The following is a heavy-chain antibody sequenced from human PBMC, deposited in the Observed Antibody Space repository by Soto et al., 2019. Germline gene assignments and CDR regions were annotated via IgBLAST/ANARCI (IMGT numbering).Heavy chain of an antibody. CDR3: AKDSLIAVAGTTIWYFDL. V-gene: IGHV3-9*01. Sequence: EVQLVESGGGLVQPGRSLRLSCAASGFTFDDYAMHWVRQAPGKGLEWVSGISWNSGSIGYADSVKGRFTISRDNAKNSLYLQMNSLRAEDTALYDCAKDSLIAVAGTTIWYFDLWGRGTLVTVCS. CDR2: ISWNSGSI. J-gene: IGHJ2*01. D-gene: IGHD6-19*01. CDR1: GFTFDDYA.